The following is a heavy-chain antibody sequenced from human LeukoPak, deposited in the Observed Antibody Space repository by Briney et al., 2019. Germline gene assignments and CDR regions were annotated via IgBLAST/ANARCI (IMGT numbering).Heavy chain of an antibody. V-gene: IGHV4-34*01. Sequence: SETLSLTCAVYGGSFSGYYWSWIRQPPGKGLEWIGEINHSGSTNYNPSLKSRVTISVDTSKNRFSLKLSSVTAADTAVYYCARDRESNIVVVPAAQGYMDVWGKGTTATISS. D-gene: IGHD2-2*01. CDR2: INHSGST. CDR3: ARDRESNIVVVPAAQGYMDV. CDR1: GGSFSGYY. J-gene: IGHJ6*03.